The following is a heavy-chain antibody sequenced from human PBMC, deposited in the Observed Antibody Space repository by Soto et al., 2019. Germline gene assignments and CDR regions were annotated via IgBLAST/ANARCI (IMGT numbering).Heavy chain of an antibody. CDR3: ARDDRLGYSSSWYGVAMY. D-gene: IGHD6-13*01. V-gene: IGHV3-7*01. CDR2: IKQDGSEK. CDR1: GFTFSSYW. J-gene: IGHJ4*02. Sequence: EVQLVESGGGLVQPGGSLRLSCAASGFTFSSYWMSWVRLAPGKGLEWVANIKQDGSEKYYVDSVKGRFTISRDNAKNSLYLQMNSLRAEDTAVYYCARDDRLGYSSSWYGVAMYWGQGTLVTVSS.